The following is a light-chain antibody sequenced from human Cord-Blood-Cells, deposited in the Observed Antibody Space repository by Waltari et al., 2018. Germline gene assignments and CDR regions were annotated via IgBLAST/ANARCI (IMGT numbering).Light chain of an antibody. CDR3: QAWDSSTVV. J-gene: IGLJ2*01. CDR1: KLGDKY. V-gene: IGLV3-1*01. CDR2: QDS. Sequence: SYELTQPPSVSVSPGQTASITCSGDKLGDKYACWYQQKPGQSPVLVIYQDSKRPSGIPERFSGSNSGNTATLTIGGTQAMDEAHYYCQAWDSSTVVFGGGTKLTVL.